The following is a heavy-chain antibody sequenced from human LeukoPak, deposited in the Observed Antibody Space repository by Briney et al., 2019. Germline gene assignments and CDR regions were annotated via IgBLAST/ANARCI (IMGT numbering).Heavy chain of an antibody. J-gene: IGHJ3*02. Sequence: PSETLSLTCTVSGGSISSSSYYWGWIRQPPGKGLEWIGSIYYSGSTYNNPSLKSRVTISVDTSKNQFSLKLNSVTAADTAVYYCARDPYYDILTGYLIRGAFDTWGLGTLVTVSS. CDR3: ARDPYYDILTGYLIRGAFDT. CDR1: GGSISSSSYY. CDR2: IYYSGST. V-gene: IGHV4-39*07. D-gene: IGHD3-9*01.